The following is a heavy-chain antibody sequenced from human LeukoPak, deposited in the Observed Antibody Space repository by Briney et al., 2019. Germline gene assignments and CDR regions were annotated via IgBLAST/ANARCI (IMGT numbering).Heavy chain of an antibody. J-gene: IGHJ6*03. V-gene: IGHV3-23*01. CDR2: ISGSGGST. Sequence: PGGSLRLSCAASGFTFSSYAMSWVRQAPGKGLEWVSAISGSGGSTYYADSVKGRFTISRDNSKNTLYMQMNSLRAEDTAVYYCAKVWGSSAWSGYYYYMDVWGKGTTVTISS. CDR3: AKVWGSSAWSGYYYYMDV. CDR1: GFTFSSYA. D-gene: IGHD6-19*01.